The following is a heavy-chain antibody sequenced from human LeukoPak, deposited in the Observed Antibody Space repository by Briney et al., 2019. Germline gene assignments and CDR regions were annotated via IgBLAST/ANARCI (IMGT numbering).Heavy chain of an antibody. D-gene: IGHD4-17*01. Sequence: GASVTVSCKASGGTLSSYAISWVRQAPGQGLEWMGGIIPIFGTANYAQKFQGRVTITADESTSTAYMELSSLRSEDTAVYYCARGDYGDYALPTDYWGQGTLVTVSS. V-gene: IGHV1-69*13. CDR1: GGTLSSYA. J-gene: IGHJ4*02. CDR3: ARGDYGDYALPTDY. CDR2: IIPIFGTA.